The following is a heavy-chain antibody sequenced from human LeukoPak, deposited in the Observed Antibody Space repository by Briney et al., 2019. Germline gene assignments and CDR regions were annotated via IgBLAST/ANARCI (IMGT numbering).Heavy chain of an antibody. Sequence: ASMKVSCKASGYTFTSYDINWVRQATGQGLEWMGWMNPNSGNTGYAQKFQGRVTMTRNTSISTAYMELSSLRSEDTAVYYCARGFPRIAARPRSPLSRFDYWGQGTLVTVPS. V-gene: IGHV1-8*01. J-gene: IGHJ4*02. D-gene: IGHD6-6*01. CDR1: GYTFTSYD. CDR3: ARGFPRIAARPRSPLSRFDY. CDR2: MNPNSGNT.